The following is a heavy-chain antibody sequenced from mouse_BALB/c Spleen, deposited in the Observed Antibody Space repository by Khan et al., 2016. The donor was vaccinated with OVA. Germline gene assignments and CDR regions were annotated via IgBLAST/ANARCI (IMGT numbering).Heavy chain of an antibody. CDR2: IDPYDSET. J-gene: IGHJ3*01. V-gene: IGHV1-52*01. Sequence: QVQLQQSGAELVRPGASVKLSCEASGYTFTSYWMNWVKQSPEQGLGWIGRIDPYDSETHYNQNFKDKAILTVDKSSSTAYMQISSLTSEDSAVXFCANYPFAYWGQGTLVTVSA. D-gene: IGHD1-1*01. CDR1: GYTFTSYW. CDR3: ANYPFAY.